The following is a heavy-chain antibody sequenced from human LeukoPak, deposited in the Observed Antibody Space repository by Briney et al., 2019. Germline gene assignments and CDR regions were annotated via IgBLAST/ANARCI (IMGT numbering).Heavy chain of an antibody. CDR3: ARGPSGYHNT. D-gene: IGHD5-12*01. Sequence: GGSLRPPCGGPEISAPIKNITGGRQAPGKGLEWVSLIYSGGSTYYADSVKGRFTISRDNSKNTLYLQMNSLRAEDTAVYYGARGPSGYHNTGGQGTLVTVSS. V-gene: IGHV3-66*01. J-gene: IGHJ4*02. CDR2: IYSGGST. CDR1: EISAPIKN.